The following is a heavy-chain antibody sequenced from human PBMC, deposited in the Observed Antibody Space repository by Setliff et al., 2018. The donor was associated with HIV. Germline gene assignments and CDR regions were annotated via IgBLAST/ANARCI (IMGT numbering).Heavy chain of an antibody. J-gene: IGHJ6*03. Sequence: SETLSLTCAVSGYSISSGYYWGWSRQPPGEGLGRIGSIYHSGSTYYTPSLKSRVTISVDTSKNQFSLKLSSVTAADTAVYYCARDPFEYYYDSSGREAYMDVGGKGTTVTVSS. V-gene: IGHV4-38-2*02. CDR2: IYHSGST. CDR3: ARDPFEYYYDSSGREAYMDV. D-gene: IGHD3-22*01. CDR1: GYSISSGYY.